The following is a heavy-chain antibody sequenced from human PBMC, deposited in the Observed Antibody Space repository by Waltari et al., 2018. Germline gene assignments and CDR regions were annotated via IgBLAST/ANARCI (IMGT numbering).Heavy chain of an antibody. CDR3: ARDESGIAVAGNWFDP. Sequence: QVQLVQSGAEVKKPGSSVKVSCKASGGTFSSYAISWVRQAPGQGLEWMGGIIPILGIANYAQKFQGRDTITADESTSTAYMELSSLRSEDTAVYYCARDESGIAVAGNWFDPWGQGTLVTVSS. CDR2: IIPILGIA. D-gene: IGHD6-19*01. V-gene: IGHV1-69*04. CDR1: GGTFSSYA. J-gene: IGHJ5*02.